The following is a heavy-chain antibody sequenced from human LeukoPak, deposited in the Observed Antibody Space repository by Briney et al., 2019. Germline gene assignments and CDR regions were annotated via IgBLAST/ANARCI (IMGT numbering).Heavy chain of an antibody. Sequence: GGSLRLSCAASGFAFSSQAMGWVRQAPGKGLEWVSVISDSGSITYHADSVKGRFTISRDNSKNTLFLQMNSLRAEDTAVYYCAKDARRTSGWYFFDYWGQGTLVTVSS. CDR3: AKDARRTSGWYFFDY. V-gene: IGHV3-23*01. D-gene: IGHD6-19*01. J-gene: IGHJ4*02. CDR2: ISDSGSIT. CDR1: GFAFSSQA.